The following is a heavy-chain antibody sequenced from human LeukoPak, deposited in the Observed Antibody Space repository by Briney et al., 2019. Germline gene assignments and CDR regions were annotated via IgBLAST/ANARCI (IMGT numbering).Heavy chain of an antibody. CDR2: ISSNGGST. V-gene: IGHV3-64*01. CDR3: ARVDEKYYYDSSGYRD. CDR1: GFTFSSYA. Sequence: GGTLRLSCAASGFTFSSYAMHWVRQAPGKGLEYVSAISSNGGSTYYANSVKGRFTISRDNSKNTLYLQMGSLRAEDMAVYYCARVDEKYYYDSSGYRDWGQGTLVTVSS. D-gene: IGHD3-22*01. J-gene: IGHJ4*02.